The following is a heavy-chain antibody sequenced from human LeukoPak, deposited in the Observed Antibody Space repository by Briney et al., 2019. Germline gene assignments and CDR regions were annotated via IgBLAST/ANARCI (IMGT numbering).Heavy chain of an antibody. D-gene: IGHD5-12*01. CDR3: ARGPSGYHNT. CDR2: ISRNGRNS. J-gene: IGHJ4*02. Sequence: GGSLRLSCAASGFTLSSSSMHWVRQAPGKGLEYVSAISRNGRNSYYANSVKGRFAISRGISKNTLYLQMNSLRAEDTAVYYCARGPSGYHNTGGQGTLVTVPS. CDR1: GFTLSSSS. V-gene: IGHV3-64*01.